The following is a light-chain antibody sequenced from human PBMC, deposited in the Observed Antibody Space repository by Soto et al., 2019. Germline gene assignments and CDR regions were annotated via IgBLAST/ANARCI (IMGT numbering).Light chain of an antibody. Sequence: QSALTQPRSVSGSPGQSVTISCTGSSSDVGGYNYVSGFQQHPGKAPKLMIYDVNKRPSGVPDRFSGSISGSTASLTISGVQAEDEADYHCCSYAGTDTFVLFGGGTKLTVL. CDR1: SSDVGGYNY. V-gene: IGLV2-11*01. CDR2: DVN. J-gene: IGLJ2*01. CDR3: CSYAGTDTFVL.